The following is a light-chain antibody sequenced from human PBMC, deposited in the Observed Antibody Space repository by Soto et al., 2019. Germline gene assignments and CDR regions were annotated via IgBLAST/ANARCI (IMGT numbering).Light chain of an antibody. Sequence: EIVMTQSPATVSVSPGERATLSCRASQSVNSNLVWYQHKPGQAPRLLIYGASTRATGIPARFSGSGSGTDFTLTISSLQSEGFALYYCQQYNNWLWTFGQGTRVEIK. J-gene: IGKJ1*01. CDR1: QSVNSN. CDR3: QQYNNWLWT. CDR2: GAS. V-gene: IGKV3-15*01.